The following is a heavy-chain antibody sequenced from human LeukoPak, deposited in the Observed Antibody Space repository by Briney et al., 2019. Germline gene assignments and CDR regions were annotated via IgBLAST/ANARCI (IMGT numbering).Heavy chain of an antibody. CDR2: ISGSGGST. CDR3: AKPFRSYDSSGYYYYFLFDY. V-gene: IGHV3-23*01. CDR1: GITLSNYG. J-gene: IGHJ4*02. Sequence: GGSLRLSCAVSGITLSNYGMTWVRQAPGKGLEWVAGISGSGGSTNYADSVKGRFTISRDNSKNTLYLQMNSLRAEDTAVYYCAKPFRSYDSSGYYYYFLFDYWGQGTLVTVSS. D-gene: IGHD3-22*01.